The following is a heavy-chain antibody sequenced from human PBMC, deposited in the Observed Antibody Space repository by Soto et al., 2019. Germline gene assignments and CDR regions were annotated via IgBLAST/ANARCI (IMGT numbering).Heavy chain of an antibody. V-gene: IGHV1-69*13. CDR3: ARDQSNYDILTGYYPRFRFDY. CDR1: GGTFSSYA. CDR2: IIPIFGTA. D-gene: IGHD3-9*01. J-gene: IGHJ4*02. Sequence: GASVKVSCKAPGGTFSSYAISWVRQAPGQGLEWMGGIIPIFGTANYAQKFQGRVTITADESTSTAYMELSSLRSEDTAVYYCARDQSNYDILTGYYPRFRFDYWGQGTLVTVSS.